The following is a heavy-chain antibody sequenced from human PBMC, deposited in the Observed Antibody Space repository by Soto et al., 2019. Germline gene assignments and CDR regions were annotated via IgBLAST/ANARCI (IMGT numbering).Heavy chain of an antibody. D-gene: IGHD3-10*02. CDR3: ARSYVTSRPIDF. Sequence: GASVKLSCKASGYSLTGDYMHWVRRAPGQGLEWMGITNPRDGSTSYAQRFQGRVTMTSDTSTSTVYMEMSSLRSDDTAMYFCARSYVTSRPIDFWGQGTLVTVSS. J-gene: IGHJ4*02. V-gene: IGHV1-46*01. CDR1: GYSLTGDY. CDR2: TNPRDGST.